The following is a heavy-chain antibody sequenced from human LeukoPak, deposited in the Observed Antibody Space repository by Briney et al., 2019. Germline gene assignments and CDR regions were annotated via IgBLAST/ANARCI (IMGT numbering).Heavy chain of an antibody. D-gene: IGHD3-22*01. CDR3: AKAPAAYYDSSGPYFDY. CDR1: GFTFDDYA. Sequence: GGSLRLSCAASGFTFDDYAMHWVRQAPGKGLEWVSGISWNSGSIGYADSVKGRFTISRDNAKNSLYPQMNSLRTEDTALYYCAKAPAAYYDSSGPYFDYWGQGTLVTVSS. V-gene: IGHV3-9*01. J-gene: IGHJ4*02. CDR2: ISWNSGSI.